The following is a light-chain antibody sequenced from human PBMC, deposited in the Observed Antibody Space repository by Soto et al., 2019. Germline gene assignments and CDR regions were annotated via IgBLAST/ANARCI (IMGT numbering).Light chain of an antibody. CDR1: SSNIGAGYD. CDR3: QSYDSSLSEGV. CDR2: GNS. Sequence: QSVLTQPPSVSGAPGQRVTISCTGSSSNIGAGYDVHWYQQLPGTAPKLLIYGNSNRPSGVPDRFSGSKSGTSASLAITGFQAEDEADYYCQSYDSSLSEGVFGGGTKLTVL. V-gene: IGLV1-40*01. J-gene: IGLJ2*01.